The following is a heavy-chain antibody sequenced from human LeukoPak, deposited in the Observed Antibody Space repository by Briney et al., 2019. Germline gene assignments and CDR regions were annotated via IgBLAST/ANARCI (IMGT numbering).Heavy chain of an antibody. J-gene: IGHJ4*02. CDR2: INPSGGST. Sequence: ASVKVSCKASGYTFTSYYMHWVRQAPGQGLEWMGIINPSGGSTSYAQKFQGRVTMARDTSTSTVYMELSSLRSEDTAVYYCATSVAGTGYYFDYWGQGTLVTVSS. CDR3: ATSVAGTGYYFDY. D-gene: IGHD6-19*01. CDR1: GYTFTSYY. V-gene: IGHV1-46*01.